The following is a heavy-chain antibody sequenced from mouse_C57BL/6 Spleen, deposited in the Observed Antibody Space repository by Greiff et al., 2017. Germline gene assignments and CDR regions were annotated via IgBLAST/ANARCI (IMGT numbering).Heavy chain of an antibody. D-gene: IGHD1-1*01. V-gene: IGHV1-4*01. Sequence: VKLMESGAELARPGASVKMSCKASGYTFTSYTMHWVKQRPGQGLEWIGYINPSSGYTKYNQKFKDKATLTADKSSSTAYMQLSSLTSEDSAVYYCARDYGSWYFDVWGTGTTVTVSS. CDR2: INPSSGYT. J-gene: IGHJ1*03. CDR3: ARDYGSWYFDV. CDR1: GYTFTSYT.